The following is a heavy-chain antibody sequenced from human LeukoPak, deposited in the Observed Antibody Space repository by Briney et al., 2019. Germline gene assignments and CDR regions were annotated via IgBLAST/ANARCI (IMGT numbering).Heavy chain of an antibody. CDR1: GFSFSSYA. J-gene: IGHJ4*02. CDR3: AKDLPPPSYGALDF. V-gene: IGHV3-23*01. D-gene: IGHD4-17*01. Sequence: GGSLILSCAASGFSFSSYAMSWVRQAPGKGLEWVSIISGSGGNTYYADSVKGRFTISRDNSKNTLFLQMNSLRGEDTAVYYCAKDLPPPSYGALDFWGQGTLVTVSS. CDR2: ISGSGGNT.